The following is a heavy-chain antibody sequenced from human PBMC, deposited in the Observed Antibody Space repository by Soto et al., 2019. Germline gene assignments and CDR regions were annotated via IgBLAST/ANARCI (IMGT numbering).Heavy chain of an antibody. CDR2: IYHSGST. CDR1: GGSISSGGYC. V-gene: IGHV4-30-2*01. D-gene: IGHD3-22*01. CDR3: ARCFIYYYDSSGYYSGYFDH. Sequence: QLQLQESGSGLVKPSQTLSLTCAVSGGSISSGGYCWSWIRQPPGKGLEWIGYIYHSGSTYYNPSIKSRVTISVDRSKNQFSLKLSYVTAADTAVYYCARCFIYYYDSSGYYSGYFDHWGQGTPVTVSS. J-gene: IGHJ4*02.